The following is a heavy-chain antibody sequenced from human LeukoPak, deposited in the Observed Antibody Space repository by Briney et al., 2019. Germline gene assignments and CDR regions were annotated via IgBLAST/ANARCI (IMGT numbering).Heavy chain of an antibody. D-gene: IGHD6-13*01. CDR3: ARTYSSSWDIDY. Sequence: SETLSLTCAVYGGSLSGYYWSWIRQPPGKGLEWIGEINHSGSTNYNPSLKSRVTISVDTSKNQFSLKLSSVTAADTAVYYCARTYSSSWDIDYWGQGTLVTVSS. J-gene: IGHJ4*02. V-gene: IGHV4-34*01. CDR2: INHSGST. CDR1: GGSLSGYY.